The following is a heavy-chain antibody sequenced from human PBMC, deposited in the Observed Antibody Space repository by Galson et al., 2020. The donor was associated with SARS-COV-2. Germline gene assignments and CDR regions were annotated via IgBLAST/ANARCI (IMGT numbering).Heavy chain of an antibody. V-gene: IGHV1-2*04. CDR1: GYTFTAYY. J-gene: IGHJ4*02. CDR2: INPNTGGT. CDR3: ARETAMATFNYFDY. D-gene: IGHD5-12*01. Sequence: GESLKISCQTSGYTFTAYYIHWVRQAPGQGLEWMGWINPNTGGTNYAQKFQGWVTMTRDTSISTAYMALSRLKSDDTAVYYCARETAMATFNYFDYWGQGTLVTVSS.